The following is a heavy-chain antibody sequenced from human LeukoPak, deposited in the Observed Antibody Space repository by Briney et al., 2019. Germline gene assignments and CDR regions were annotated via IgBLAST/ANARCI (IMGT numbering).Heavy chain of an antibody. CDR3: ARSPLILRSFDY. CDR1: GDSISNYY. Sequence: PSETLSLTCTVSGDSISNYYWSWIRQPPGKGLEWIGYIYYSGSTTNNPSLKSQVTISVDTSKNQFSLRLSSVTAADTAVYYCARSPLILRSFDYWGQGILVTVSS. J-gene: IGHJ4*02. D-gene: IGHD4-17*01. CDR2: IYYSGST. V-gene: IGHV4-59*01.